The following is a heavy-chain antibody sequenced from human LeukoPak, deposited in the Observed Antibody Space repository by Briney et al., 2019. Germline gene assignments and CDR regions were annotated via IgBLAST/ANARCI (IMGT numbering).Heavy chain of an antibody. D-gene: IGHD4-17*01. CDR2: IWYDGSNK. Sequence: PGGSLRLSCAASGFTFSSYGMHWVRQAPGKGLEWVAVIWYDGSNKYYADSVKGRFTISRDNSKNTLYLQMNSLRAEDTAVYYCARSPTVTNSHFDYWGQGTLVTVSS. V-gene: IGHV3-33*01. J-gene: IGHJ4*02. CDR3: ARSPTVTNSHFDY. CDR1: GFTFSSYG.